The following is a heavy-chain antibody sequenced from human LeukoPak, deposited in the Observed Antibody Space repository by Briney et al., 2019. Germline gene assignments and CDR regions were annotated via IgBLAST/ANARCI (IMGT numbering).Heavy chain of an antibody. Sequence: SETLSLTCTVSGGSISSYYWSWIRQPAGKGLEWIGRIYTSGSTNYNPSLKSRVTMSVDTSKNQFSLKLSSVTAADTAVYYCAREGIWGYYYYMDVWGKGTTVTISS. J-gene: IGHJ6*03. CDR3: AREGIWGYYYYMDV. D-gene: IGHD3-16*01. CDR1: GGSISSYY. CDR2: IYTSGST. V-gene: IGHV4-4*07.